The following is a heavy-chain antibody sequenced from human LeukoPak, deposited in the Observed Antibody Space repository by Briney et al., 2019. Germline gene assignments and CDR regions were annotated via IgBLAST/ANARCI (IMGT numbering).Heavy chain of an antibody. CDR1: GFTFTSSA. CDR2: TVVGSGNT. J-gene: IGHJ4*02. V-gene: IGHV1-58*01. D-gene: IGHD3-22*01. CDR3: AAQWGYSSGYTRDY. Sequence: GASVKVSCKASGFTFTSSAVQWVRQARGQRLEWIGWTVVGSGNTNYAQKFQERVTITRDMSTSTAYMELSSLRSEDTAVYYCAAQWGYSSGYTRDYWGQGTLVTVSS.